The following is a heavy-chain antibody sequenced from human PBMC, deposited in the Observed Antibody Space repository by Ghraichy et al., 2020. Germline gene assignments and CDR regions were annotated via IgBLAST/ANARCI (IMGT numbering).Heavy chain of an antibody. Sequence: SETLSLTCAVSGGSISSGGYSWSWIRQPPGKGLEWIGYIYHSGSTYYNPSLKSRVTISVDRSKNQFSLKLSSVTAADTAVYHCARARDYYDSSGYYPTPFDIWGQGTMVTVSS. CDR3: ARARDYYDSSGYYPTPFDI. D-gene: IGHD3-22*01. CDR1: GGSISSGGYS. CDR2: IYHSGST. V-gene: IGHV4-30-2*01. J-gene: IGHJ3*02.